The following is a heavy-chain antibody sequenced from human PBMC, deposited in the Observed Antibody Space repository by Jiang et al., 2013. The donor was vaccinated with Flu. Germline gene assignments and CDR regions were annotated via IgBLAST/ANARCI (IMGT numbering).Heavy chain of an antibody. J-gene: IGHJ4*02. CDR2: ISYDGSNK. CDR3: ARDFHGPGYSYDDY. Sequence: VAVISYDGSNKYYADSRRRADSPISRDNSKNTLYLQMNSLRAEDTAVYYCARDFHGPGYSYDDYWGQGTLVTVSS. V-gene: IGHV3-30-3*01. D-gene: IGHD5-18*01.